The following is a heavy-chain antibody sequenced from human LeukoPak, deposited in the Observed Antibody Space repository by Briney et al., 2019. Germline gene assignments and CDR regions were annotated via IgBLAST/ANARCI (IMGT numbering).Heavy chain of an antibody. CDR1: GYRFTGYY. J-gene: IGHJ4*02. V-gene: IGHV1-2*02. Sequence: ASVKVSCKAFGYRFTGYYIHWVRQAPGQGLEWMGWINPNSGDTNSAQKFQGRVTMTRDTSISTAYMELSRLKSDDTAVYYCAIVSDWYYFDHWGQGTLVTVSS. D-gene: IGHD6-19*01. CDR3: AIVSDWYYFDH. CDR2: INPNSGDT.